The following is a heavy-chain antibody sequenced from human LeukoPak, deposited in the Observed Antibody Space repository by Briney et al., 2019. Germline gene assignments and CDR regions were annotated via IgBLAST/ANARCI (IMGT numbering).Heavy chain of an antibody. V-gene: IGHV4-59*08. CDR2: IYYSGST. J-gene: IGHJ6*02. CDR1: GGSISSYY. Sequence: SGTLSLTCTVSGGSISSYYWSWIRQPPGKGLEWIGYIYYSGSTNYNPSLKSRVTISVDTSKSQFSLKLSFVTAADTAVYYCARFLYYYGMDVWGQGTTVTVSS. CDR3: ARFLYYYGMDV.